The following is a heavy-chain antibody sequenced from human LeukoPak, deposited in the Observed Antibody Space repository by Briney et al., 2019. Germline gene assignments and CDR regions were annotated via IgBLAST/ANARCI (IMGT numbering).Heavy chain of an antibody. CDR2: IWYDGSNK. J-gene: IGHJ4*02. Sequence: GSLRLSCAASGFTFSSYGMHWVRQAPGKGLEWVAVIWYDGSNKYYADSVKGRFTISRDNSKNTLYLQMNSLRAEDTAVYYCARDSPTYCSSTSCYSDWGQGTLVTVSS. D-gene: IGHD2-2*01. V-gene: IGHV3-33*01. CDR1: GFTFSSYG. CDR3: ARDSPTYCSSTSCYSD.